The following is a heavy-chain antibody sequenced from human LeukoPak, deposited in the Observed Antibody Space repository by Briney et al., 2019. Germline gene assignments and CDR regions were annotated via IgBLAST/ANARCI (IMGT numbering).Heavy chain of an antibody. D-gene: IGHD5-18*01. J-gene: IGHJ4*02. V-gene: IGHV3-53*01. CDR1: GFTVSRNY. Sequence: GGSLRLSCAASGFTVSRNYMSWVRQAPGKGLEWVSVIYSGGSAYYADSVRGRFTISRDNSKNTLHLQMNSLRAEDTAVYYCARVLSDDTAIFDYWGQGTLVTVSS. CDR2: IYSGGSA. CDR3: ARVLSDDTAIFDY.